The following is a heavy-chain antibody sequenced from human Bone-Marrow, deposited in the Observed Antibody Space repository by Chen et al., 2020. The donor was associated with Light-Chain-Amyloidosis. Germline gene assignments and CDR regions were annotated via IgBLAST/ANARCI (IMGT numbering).Heavy chain of an antibody. CDR2: ISSSSSYI. D-gene: IGHD3-3*01. Sequence: EVQLVESGGGLVKPGGSLRLSCAASGFTFSSYSMNWVRQAPGKGLEWVSSISSSSSYIYYADSVKGRFTISRDNAKNSLYLQMNSLRAEDTAVYYCASYDPRTYYYYYMDVCGKGTTVTVSS. J-gene: IGHJ6*03. CDR3: ASYDPRTYYYYYMDV. CDR1: GFTFSSYS. V-gene: IGHV3-21*01.